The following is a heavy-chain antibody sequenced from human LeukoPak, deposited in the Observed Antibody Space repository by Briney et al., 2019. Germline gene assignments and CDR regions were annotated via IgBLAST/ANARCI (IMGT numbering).Heavy chain of an antibody. CDR2: ISTYNGNT. CDR1: GGTFSSYA. V-gene: IGHV1-18*01. CDR3: ARAGGWAREDYKADAFDI. Sequence: ASVKVSCKASGGTFSSYAISWVRQAPGQGLEWMGWISTYNGNTNYAQKVQGRVTMTTDTSTSAAYMELRSLRSDDTAVYYCARAGGWAREDYKADAFDIWGLGTMVTVSS. D-gene: IGHD6-19*01. J-gene: IGHJ3*02.